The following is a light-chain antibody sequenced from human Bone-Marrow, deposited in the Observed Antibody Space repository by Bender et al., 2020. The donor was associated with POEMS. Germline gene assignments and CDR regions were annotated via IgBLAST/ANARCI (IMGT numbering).Light chain of an antibody. CDR1: SSDVGGYDY. CDR2: DVS. V-gene: IGLV2-14*03. J-gene: IGLJ1*01. Sequence: QSALTQPASVSGSPGQSVTITCTGLSSDVGGYDYVSWYQQHPGKVPKLLIYDVSLRPSGISDRFSASKSGNVAFLTISGLQTDDEADYYCCSFAGGPRVFGTGT. CDR3: CSFAGGPRV.